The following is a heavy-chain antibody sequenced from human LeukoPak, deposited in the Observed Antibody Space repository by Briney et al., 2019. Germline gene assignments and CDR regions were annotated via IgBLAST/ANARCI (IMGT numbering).Heavy chain of an antibody. CDR2: IWYDGSNK. D-gene: IGHD5-12*01. CDR1: GFTFSNYG. V-gene: IGHV3-33*01. Sequence: GGSLRLSCAASGFTFSNYGMHWVRQAPGKGLEWVAVIWYDGSNKYYADSVKGRFTISRDKSNNTVHLQMNSLRAEDTAVYYCTRDLTVATIRTPLQHWGQGTLVTVSS. CDR3: TRDLTVATIRTPLQH. J-gene: IGHJ1*01.